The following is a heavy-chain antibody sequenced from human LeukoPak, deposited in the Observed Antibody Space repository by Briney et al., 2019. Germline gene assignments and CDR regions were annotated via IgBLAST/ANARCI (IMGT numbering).Heavy chain of an antibody. CDR2: IWYDGSNK. D-gene: IGHD3-9*01. J-gene: IGHJ4*02. V-gene: IGHV3-33*06. CDR3: AKGSHYDILTGHSPGDY. CDR1: GFTFSRYG. Sequence: PGRSLRLSCAASGFTFSRYGMHWVRQAPGKGLEWVAVIWYDGSNKYYADSVTGRFTISRDNSKNTLYLQMNSLRAEDTAVYYCAKGSHYDILTGHSPGDYWCQGTLVTVSS.